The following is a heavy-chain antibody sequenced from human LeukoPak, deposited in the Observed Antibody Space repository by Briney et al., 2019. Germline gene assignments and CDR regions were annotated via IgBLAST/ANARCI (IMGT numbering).Heavy chain of an antibody. CDR3: ARPGDGYNYRHFDY. CDR2: IYTSGST. Sequence: SETLSLTCAVYGGSFSGYYWSWIRQPAGKGLEWIGRIYTSGSTNYNPSLKSRVTMSVDTSKNQFSLKLSSVTAADTAVYYCARPGDGYNYRHFDYWGQGTLVTVSS. V-gene: IGHV4-59*10. CDR1: GGSFSGYY. J-gene: IGHJ4*02. D-gene: IGHD5-24*01.